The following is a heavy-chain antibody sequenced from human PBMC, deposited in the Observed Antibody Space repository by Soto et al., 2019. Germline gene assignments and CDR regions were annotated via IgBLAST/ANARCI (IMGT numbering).Heavy chain of an antibody. Sequence: ASVKVSCKASGYTFTSYAMHWVRQAPGQRLEWMGWINAGNGNTKYSQKFQGRVTITRDTSTSTAYMELSSLRSEDTAVYYCASPTHSGYCSSTSCYGTYGEAYFDIWGQGTMVTVSS. D-gene: IGHD2-2*01. CDR3: ASPTHSGYCSSTSCYGTYGEAYFDI. J-gene: IGHJ3*02. V-gene: IGHV1-3*01. CDR2: INAGNGNT. CDR1: GYTFTSYA.